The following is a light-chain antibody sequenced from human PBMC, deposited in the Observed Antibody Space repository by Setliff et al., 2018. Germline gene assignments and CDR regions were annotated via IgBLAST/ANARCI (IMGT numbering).Light chain of an antibody. J-gene: IGLJ1*01. CDR3: AAWDDSLNGHV. Sequence: QSALTQPASVSGSPGQSITISCTGTSSDIGGYNFVSWYQQHPGKAPQLIIYDVTHRPSGVSNRFSGSKSGNTASLTISGLQAEDEADYYCAAWDDSLNGHVFGTGTKV. CDR1: SSDIGGYNF. CDR2: DVT. V-gene: IGLV2-14*01.